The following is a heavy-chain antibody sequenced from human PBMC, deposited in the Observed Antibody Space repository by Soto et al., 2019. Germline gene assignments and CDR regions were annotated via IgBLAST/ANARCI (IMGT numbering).Heavy chain of an antibody. CDR2: IYYNGNT. Sequence: ASETLSLTCTVSSVSINSGAYYWSWIRQHPGRGLEWIGYIYYNGNTDYNPSLKSRVSISVDTSKNQFSLKLGSVTAADTAMYYCARALNYGSGIGPGGQGTLVTVSS. J-gene: IGHJ5*02. D-gene: IGHD3-10*01. CDR3: ARALNYGSGIGP. V-gene: IGHV4-31*03. CDR1: SVSINSGAYY.